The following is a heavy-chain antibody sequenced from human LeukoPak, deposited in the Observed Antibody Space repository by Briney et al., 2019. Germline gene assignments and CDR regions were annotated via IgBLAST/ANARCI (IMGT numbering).Heavy chain of an antibody. V-gene: IGHV3-23*01. D-gene: IGHD6-19*01. CDR1: GFTFSNYA. J-gene: IGHJ4*02. Sequence: PGGSLRLSCAASGFTFSNYAMSWVRQAPGKGLERVSTISGGGITTYYADSAKGRFTISRDNSKNTMFLQMNSLRADDTAVYYCPRQSYASGWNPFDYWGQGILVTVSS. CDR3: PRQSYASGWNPFDY. CDR2: ISGGGITT.